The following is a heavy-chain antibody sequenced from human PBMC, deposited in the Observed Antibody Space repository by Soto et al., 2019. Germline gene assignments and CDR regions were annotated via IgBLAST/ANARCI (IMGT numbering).Heavy chain of an antibody. CDR3: ARGVDYGGTYFGH. CDR1: GFSFSSYA. Sequence: GGSLRLSCAASGFSFSSYAMHWVRQAPGKGLEWVAVISYDGSNKNYPGSVKGRFTISRDNSKNTLYLQMNGLRAEDTAVYYCARGVDYGGTYFGHWVRGSLFTV. V-gene: IGHV3-30-3*01. CDR2: ISYDGSNK. D-gene: IGHD4-17*01. J-gene: IGHJ1*01.